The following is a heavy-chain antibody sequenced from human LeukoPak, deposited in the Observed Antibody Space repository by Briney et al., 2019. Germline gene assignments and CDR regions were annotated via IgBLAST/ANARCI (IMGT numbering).Heavy chain of an antibody. J-gene: IGHJ5*02. V-gene: IGHV4-30-2*01. CDR2: IYHSGST. Sequence: PSQTLSLTCTVSGGSISSGGYYWSWIRQPPGKGLEWIGYIYHSGSTYYNPSLKSRVTISVDRSKNQFSLKLSSVTAADTAVYYCARGIAARPNWFDPWGQGTLVTVSS. D-gene: IGHD6-6*01. CDR1: GGSISSGGYY. CDR3: ARGIAARPNWFDP.